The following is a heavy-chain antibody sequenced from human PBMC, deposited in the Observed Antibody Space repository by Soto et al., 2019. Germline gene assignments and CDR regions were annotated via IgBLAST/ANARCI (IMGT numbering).Heavy chain of an antibody. CDR1: GGTFSSYA. J-gene: IGHJ6*03. V-gene: IGHV1-69*02. Sequence: QVQLVQSGAEVKKPGSSVKVSCKASGGTFSSYAINWVRQAPGQGLEWMGRIVPMFGIPNFAPKFQGRVTMTADRSTTTAYMELSSLRSEDTAVYYCASGPYTSSSGGYYYYYMDVWGKGTMVTVSS. D-gene: IGHD6-6*01. CDR2: IVPMFGIP. CDR3: ASGPYTSSSGGYYYYYMDV.